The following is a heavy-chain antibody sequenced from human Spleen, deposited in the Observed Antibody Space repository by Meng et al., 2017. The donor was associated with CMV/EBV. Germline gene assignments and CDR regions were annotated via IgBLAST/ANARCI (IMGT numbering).Heavy chain of an antibody. CDR3: ARASSGWYYFDY. Sequence: VSGGCVSSGNYDWSWKRQAPGKGLEGSGYINDSGRTDCNPPRKSRVTIAVDKSKNQFSLNLRSVTAADTAVYYCARASSGWYYFDYWGQGTLVTVSS. J-gene: IGHJ4*02. V-gene: IGHV4-61*01. CDR1: GGCVSSGNYD. D-gene: IGHD6-19*01. CDR2: INDSGRT.